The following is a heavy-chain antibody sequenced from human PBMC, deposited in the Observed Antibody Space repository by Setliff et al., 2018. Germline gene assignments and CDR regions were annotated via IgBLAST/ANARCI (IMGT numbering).Heavy chain of an antibody. V-gene: IGHV4-39*07. CDR1: GGSMITNDYF. J-gene: IGHJ4*02. Sequence: SETLSLTCTVSGGSMITNDYFWGWIRQPPGTGLEWIGSIYYSGDTYYNPSLKSRATVSVDTSTSQFSLRLTSVTAADSAVYYCARAPRYFDATGSYFDSWGQGTLVTVSS. CDR3: ARAPRYFDATGSYFDS. D-gene: IGHD3-22*01. CDR2: IYYSGDT.